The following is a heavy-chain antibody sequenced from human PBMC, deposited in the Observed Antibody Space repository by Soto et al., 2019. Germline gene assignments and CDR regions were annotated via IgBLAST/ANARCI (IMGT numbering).Heavy chain of an antibody. CDR3: ARAYGGFDNGLDV. CDR2: IYYSGST. D-gene: IGHD5-12*01. CDR1: GDSIRSYY. V-gene: IGHV4-59*01. J-gene: IGHJ6*02. Sequence: SETLSLTCTVSGDSIRSYYWTWIRQPPGKGLELIGYIYYSGSTRYNPSLKSRVTISVDMSKNQFSLKLSSVIAADTAVYYCARAYGGFDNGLDVWGQGTAV.